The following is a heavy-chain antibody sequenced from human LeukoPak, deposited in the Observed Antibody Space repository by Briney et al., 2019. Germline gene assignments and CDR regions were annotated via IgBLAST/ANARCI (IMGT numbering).Heavy chain of an antibody. CDR2: IIPLFGTA. CDR3: AGMPRLGDAKFFDY. J-gene: IGHJ4*02. CDR1: GGTFSSHA. V-gene: IGHV1-69*13. D-gene: IGHD2-21*02. Sequence: ASVKVSCKASGGTFSSHAITWVRQAPGQGLEWMGGIIPLFGTANYAQKFQGRVTITADEYTNTAYMELISLRSDDTAVYFCAGMPRLGDAKFFDYWGQGTLVTVSS.